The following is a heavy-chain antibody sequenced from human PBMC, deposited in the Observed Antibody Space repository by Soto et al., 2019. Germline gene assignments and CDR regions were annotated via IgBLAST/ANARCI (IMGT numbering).Heavy chain of an antibody. V-gene: IGHV3-23*01. CDR2: ISGRGGST. CDR3: AKQAIVVVVAATDWYFDL. J-gene: IGHJ2*01. CDR1: GVTFSSYA. D-gene: IGHD2-15*01. Sequence: DVQLLESGGGLVQPGGSLRLSCAASGVTFSSYAMSWVRQAPGKGLEWVSTISGRGGSTFYADSLKGRFTISRDNSKNTLYLQMNSLRAEDTAVYYCAKQAIVVVVAATDWYFDLCGRGSLVIVS.